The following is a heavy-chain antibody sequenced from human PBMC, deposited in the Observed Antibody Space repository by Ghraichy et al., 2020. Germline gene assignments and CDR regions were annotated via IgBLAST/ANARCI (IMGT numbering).Heavy chain of an antibody. CDR3: AKDLGYYGSGSYYTSRLHDAFDI. CDR2: ISGSGGST. D-gene: IGHD3-10*01. CDR1: GFTFSSYA. J-gene: IGHJ3*02. V-gene: IGHV3-23*01. Sequence: GGSLRLSCAASGFTFSSYAMSWVRQAPGKGLEWVSAISGSGGSTYYADSVKGRFTISRDNSKNPLYLQMNSLRAEDTAVYYCAKDLGYYGSGSYYTSRLHDAFDIWGQGTMVTVSS.